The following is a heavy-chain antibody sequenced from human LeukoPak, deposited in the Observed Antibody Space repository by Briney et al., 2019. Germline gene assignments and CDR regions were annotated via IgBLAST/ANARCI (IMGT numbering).Heavy chain of an antibody. V-gene: IGHV4-39*07. CDR1: GGSISSSSYY. CDR3: ARDRRPEYSSSWYYYYGMDV. D-gene: IGHD6-13*01. J-gene: IGHJ6*02. CDR2: IYYSGST. Sequence: SETLSLTCTVSGGSISSSSYYWGWIRQPPGKGLEWIGSIYYSGSTYYNPSLKSRVTISVDTSKNQFSLKLSSVTAADTAVYYCARDRRPEYSSSWYYYYGMDVWGQGTTVTVSS.